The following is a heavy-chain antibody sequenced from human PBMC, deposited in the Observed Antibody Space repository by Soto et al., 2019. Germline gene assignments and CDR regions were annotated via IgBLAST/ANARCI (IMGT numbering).Heavy chain of an antibody. CDR2: ISAYNGNT. Sequence: ASVKVSCKASGYTFTSYGISWVRQAPGQGLEWMGWISAYNGNTNYAQKLQGRVTMTTDTSTSTAYMELRSLRSDDTAVYYCARDLAPATVTTLDYWGQGTLVTVSS. J-gene: IGHJ4*02. CDR1: GYTFTSYG. D-gene: IGHD4-17*01. CDR3: ARDLAPATVTTLDY. V-gene: IGHV1-18*01.